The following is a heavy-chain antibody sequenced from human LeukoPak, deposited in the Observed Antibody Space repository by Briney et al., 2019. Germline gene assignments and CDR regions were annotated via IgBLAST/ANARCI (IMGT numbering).Heavy chain of an antibody. CDR3: ATQGMDSGYHGEDY. CDR2: IIPIFGTA. V-gene: IGHV1-69*13. D-gene: IGHD5-12*01. CDR1: GGTFSSYA. Sequence: GASVKVSRKASGGTFSSYAISWVRQAPGQGLEWMGGIIPIFGTANYAQKFQGRVTITADESTSTAYMELSSLRSEDTAVYYCATQGMDSGYHGEDYWGQGTLVTVSS. J-gene: IGHJ4*02.